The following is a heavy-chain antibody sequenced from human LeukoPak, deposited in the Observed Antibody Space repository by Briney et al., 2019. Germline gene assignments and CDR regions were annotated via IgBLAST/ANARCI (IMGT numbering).Heavy chain of an antibody. CDR1: GYTFTSYD. D-gene: IGHD2-21*01. V-gene: IGHV1-8*01. CDR3: ASSAVDAVYYYYYGMDV. CDR2: MNPNSGNT. J-gene: IGHJ6*02. Sequence: WASVKVSCKASGYTFTSYDINWVRQATGQGLEWMGWMNPNSGNTGYAQKFQGRVTMTRNTSISTAYMELSSLRSEDTAVYYCASSAVDAVYYYYYGMDVWGQGTTVTVSS.